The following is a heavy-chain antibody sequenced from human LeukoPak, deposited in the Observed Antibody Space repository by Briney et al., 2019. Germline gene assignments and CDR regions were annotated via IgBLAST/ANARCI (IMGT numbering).Heavy chain of an antibody. Sequence: GGSLRLSCAASGFTFSSYWMHWVRQAPGKGLEWVSSISSSSSYIYYADSVKGRFTISRDNAKNSLYLQMNSLRAEDTAVYYCARGIAAAGVDYWGQGTLVTVSS. J-gene: IGHJ4*02. V-gene: IGHV3-21*01. CDR2: ISSSSSYI. D-gene: IGHD6-13*01. CDR3: ARGIAAAGVDY. CDR1: GFTFSSYW.